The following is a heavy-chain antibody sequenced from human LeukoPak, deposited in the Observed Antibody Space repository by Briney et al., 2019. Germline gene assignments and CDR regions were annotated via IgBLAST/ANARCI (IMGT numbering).Heavy chain of an antibody. Sequence: PSETLSLTCSVSGGSIYNSAYHCGWIRQPPGKGLEWIGRIYYTGSTYYNPSLKSRVTISVDTSKNQFSLRLSSVTAADTAVYYCARPGEVYYYDSSGYPAHYFDYWGQGTLVTISS. J-gene: IGHJ4*02. V-gene: IGHV4-39*01. CDR2: IYYTGST. D-gene: IGHD3-22*01. CDR1: GGSIYNSAYH. CDR3: ARPGEVYYYDSSGYPAHYFDY.